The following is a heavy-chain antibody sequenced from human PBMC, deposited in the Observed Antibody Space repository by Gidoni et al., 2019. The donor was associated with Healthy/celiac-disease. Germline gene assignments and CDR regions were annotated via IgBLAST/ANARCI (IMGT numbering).Heavy chain of an antibody. V-gene: IGHV5-51*01. CDR2: IYPGDSDT. Sequence: EVQLVQPGAEVKKPGESLQISCKGSGYSFTSYWIGWVRQMPGKGLEWMGIIYPGDSDTRYSPSFQGQVTISADKSISTAYLQWSSLKASDTAMYYCARSYYYGSGSYYSEYFDYWGQGTLVTVSS. CDR3: ARSYYYGSGSYYSEYFDY. CDR1: GYSFTSYW. J-gene: IGHJ4*02. D-gene: IGHD3-10*01.